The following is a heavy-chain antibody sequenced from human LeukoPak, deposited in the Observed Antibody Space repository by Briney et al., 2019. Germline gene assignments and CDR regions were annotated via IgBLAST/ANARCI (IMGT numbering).Heavy chain of an antibody. CDR1: GGSLSAYY. V-gene: IGHV4-34*01. D-gene: IGHD3-9*01. Sequence: SETLSLTCAVYGGSLSAYYWTWVRQPPGKGLEWIGEINHGGSTNYNPSLKSRVTISVDTSKNQFSLKLSSVTAADTAVYYCARSLPYDILTGYYNVIGAFDYWGQGTLVTVSS. J-gene: IGHJ4*02. CDR3: ARSLPYDILTGYYNVIGAFDY. CDR2: INHGGST.